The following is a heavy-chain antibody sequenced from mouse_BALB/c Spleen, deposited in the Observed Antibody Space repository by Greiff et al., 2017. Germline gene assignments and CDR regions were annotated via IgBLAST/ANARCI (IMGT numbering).Heavy chain of an antibody. CDR1: GFTFTDYY. J-gene: IGHJ4*01. CDR3: ARDSSGYDAMDY. V-gene: IGHV7-3*02. CDR2: IRNKANGYTT. D-gene: IGHD3-1*01. Sequence: EVQRVESGGGLVQPGGSLRLSCATSGFTFTDYYMSWVRQPPGKALEWLGFIRNKANGYTTEYSASVKGRFTISRDNSQSILYLQMNTLRAEDSATYYCARDSSGYDAMDYWGQGTSVTVSS.